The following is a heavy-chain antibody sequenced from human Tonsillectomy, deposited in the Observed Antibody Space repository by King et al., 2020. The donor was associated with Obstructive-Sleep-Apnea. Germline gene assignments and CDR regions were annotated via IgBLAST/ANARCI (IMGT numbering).Heavy chain of an antibody. V-gene: IGHV1-69*01. J-gene: IGHJ4*02. CDR2: IIPIVGTA. Sequence: VQLVESGAEVKQPGSSVKVSCKASGGTFSSYAISWVRQAPGQGLEWMGGIIPIVGTANYAQKFQGRVAITADESTSTAYMELSGLRSEDTAIYYCASAAPSGRTIVGGYYFEYWGQGTLVTVSS. CDR1: GGTFSSYA. CDR3: ASAAPSGRTIVGGYYFEY. D-gene: IGHD3-22*01.